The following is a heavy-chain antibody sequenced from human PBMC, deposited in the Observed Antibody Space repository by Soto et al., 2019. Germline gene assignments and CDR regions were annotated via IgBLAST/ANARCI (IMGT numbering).Heavy chain of an antibody. Sequence: QVQLVQSGAEVKKPGASVKVSCKASGYTFTSYGISWVRQAPGQGLEWMGWISAYNGNTNYAQKLQGRVTMTTDTSTRTAYMELRSLRSDDTAVYYCARDRKHYRPSSNAFDIWGQGTMVTVSS. CDR1: GYTFTSYG. V-gene: IGHV1-18*01. D-gene: IGHD3-16*02. CDR3: ARDRKHYRPSSNAFDI. J-gene: IGHJ3*02. CDR2: ISAYNGNT.